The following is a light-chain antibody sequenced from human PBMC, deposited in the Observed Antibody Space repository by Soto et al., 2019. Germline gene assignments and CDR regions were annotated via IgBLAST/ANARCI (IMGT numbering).Light chain of an antibody. CDR2: GAS. V-gene: IGKV3-15*01. J-gene: IGKJ5*01. Sequence: EIVMTQSPATLSVSPGERATLSCRASQSVSSNLAWYQQKPGQAPRLVIYGASTRATGIPARFSGSGSGTAFTLTISSLQSEDFGVYYCQQYNNWAITFGQGTRLE. CDR1: QSVSSN. CDR3: QQYNNWAIT.